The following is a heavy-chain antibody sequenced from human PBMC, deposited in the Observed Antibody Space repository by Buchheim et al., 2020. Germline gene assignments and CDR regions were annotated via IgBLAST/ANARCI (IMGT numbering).Heavy chain of an antibody. V-gene: IGHV1-8*01. Sequence: QVQLVQSGAEVKKPGASVKVSCKASGYTFTSYDINWVRQATGQGLEWMGWMNPNSGNTGYAQKFQGRVTMTRNTSISTAYMELSSLRSEDTAVYYCARVGEDIVLVPAAIDRNYYYYDMDVWGQGTT. CDR2: MNPNSGNT. CDR3: ARVGEDIVLVPAAIDRNYYYYDMDV. CDR1: GYTFTSYD. D-gene: IGHD2-2*01. J-gene: IGHJ6*02.